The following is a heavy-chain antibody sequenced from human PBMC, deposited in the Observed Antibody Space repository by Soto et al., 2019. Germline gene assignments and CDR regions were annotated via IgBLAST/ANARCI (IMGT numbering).Heavy chain of an antibody. Sequence: PSETLSLTCAVSGGSISNYYWSWIRQPPGKGLEWIGSIHYSGTTSYNPSLKSRVTISVDTSKNQFSLKLSSVTAADTAVYYCARAGRGYCSGGSCYSGLHGMDVWGQGTTVTLSS. J-gene: IGHJ6*02. CDR3: ARAGRGYCSGGSCYSGLHGMDV. V-gene: IGHV4-59*12. CDR1: GGSISNYY. CDR2: IHYSGTT. D-gene: IGHD2-15*01.